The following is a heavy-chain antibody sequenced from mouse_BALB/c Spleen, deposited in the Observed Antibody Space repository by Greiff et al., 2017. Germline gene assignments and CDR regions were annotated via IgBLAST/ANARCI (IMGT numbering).Heavy chain of an antibody. V-gene: IGHV1S56*01. J-gene: IGHJ2*01. D-gene: IGHD2-10*02. Sequence: VKLMESGPELVKPGASVRISCKASGYTFTSYYIHWVKQRPGQGLEWIGWIYPGNVNTKYNEKFKGKATLTADKSSSTAYMQLSSLTSEDSAVYFCAREYGKPYFDYWGQGTTLTVSS. CDR1: GYTFTSYY. CDR3: AREYGKPYFDY. CDR2: IYPGNVNT.